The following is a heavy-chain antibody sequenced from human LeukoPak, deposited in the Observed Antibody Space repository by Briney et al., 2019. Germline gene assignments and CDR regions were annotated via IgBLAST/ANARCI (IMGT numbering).Heavy chain of an antibody. CDR1: GFTFSSYE. CDR3: AELGITMIGGV. V-gene: IGHV3-48*03. Sequence: PGGSLGLSCAASGFTFSSYEMNWVRQAPGKGLEWVSYISSSGSTIYYADSVKGRFTISRDNAKNSLYLQMNSLRAKDTAVYYCAELGITMIGGVWGKGTTVTISS. CDR2: ISSSGSTI. D-gene: IGHD3-10*02. J-gene: IGHJ6*04.